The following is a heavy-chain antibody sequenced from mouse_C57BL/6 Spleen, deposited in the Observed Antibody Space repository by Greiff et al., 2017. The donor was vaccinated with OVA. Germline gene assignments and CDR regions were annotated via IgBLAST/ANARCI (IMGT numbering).Heavy chain of an antibody. D-gene: IGHD2-12*01. Sequence: EVQRVESGGDLVKPGGSPKLSCAASGFTFSSYGMSWVRQTPDKRLEWVATISSGGSYTYYPDSVKGRFTISRDNAKNTLYLQMSSLKSEDTAMYYCARDLAYYKDAMDYWGQGTSVTVSS. V-gene: IGHV5-6*01. CDR3: ARDLAYYKDAMDY. CDR2: ISSGGSYT. CDR1: GFTFSSYG. J-gene: IGHJ4*01.